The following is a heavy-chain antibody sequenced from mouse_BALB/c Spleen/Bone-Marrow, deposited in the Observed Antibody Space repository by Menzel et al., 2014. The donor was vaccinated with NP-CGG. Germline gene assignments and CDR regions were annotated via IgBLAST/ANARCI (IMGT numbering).Heavy chain of an antibody. D-gene: IGHD1-1*01. CDR1: GFDFSRYW. CDR3: SRLYYYGNFAY. Sequence: EVQLQQSGGGLVQPGGSLKLSCAASGFDFSRYWMSWVRQAPGKGLEWIGEINQDSSTINYTPSLKDKFIISRDNAKDTRYLQMSKVGSEDTALYYCSRLYYYGNFAYWGQGTLVTVSA. J-gene: IGHJ3*01. CDR2: INQDSSTI. V-gene: IGHV4-1*02.